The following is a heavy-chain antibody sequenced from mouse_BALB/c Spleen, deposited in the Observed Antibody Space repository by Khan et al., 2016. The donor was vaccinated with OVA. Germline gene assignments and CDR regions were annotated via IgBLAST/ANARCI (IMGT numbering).Heavy chain of an antibody. CDR3: ARRGYDYGRGALFAY. CDR2: IWGAGST. D-gene: IGHD2-4*01. CDR1: GFSLTNYS. J-gene: IGHJ3*01. Sequence: QVQLQQSGPGLVQPSQSLSITCTVSGFSLTNYSLHWVRQSPGKGLEWLGVIWGAGSTDYNAAFISRLTIRKDNSRSQVFFKMNSLQPNDTAIYYCARRGYDYGRGALFAYWGQGTLVTVSA. V-gene: IGHV2-2*02.